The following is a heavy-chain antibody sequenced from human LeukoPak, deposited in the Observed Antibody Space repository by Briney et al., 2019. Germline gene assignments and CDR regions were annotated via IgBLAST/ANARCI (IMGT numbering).Heavy chain of an antibody. Sequence: GGSLRLSCAASGFTFSSYAMSWVRQAPGKGLEWVSAISGSGGSTYYADSVKGRFTISRDNSKNTLYLQMNCLRAEDTAVYYCAKGDRSGSYSSVWGQGTLVTVSS. V-gene: IGHV3-23*01. CDR1: GFTFSSYA. CDR3: AKGDRSGSYSSV. J-gene: IGHJ4*02. CDR2: ISGSGGST. D-gene: IGHD1-26*01.